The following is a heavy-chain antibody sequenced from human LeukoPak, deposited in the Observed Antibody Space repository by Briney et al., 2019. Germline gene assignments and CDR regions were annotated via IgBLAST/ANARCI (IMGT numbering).Heavy chain of an antibody. D-gene: IGHD6-13*01. CDR2: INHSGST. J-gene: IGHJ4*02. V-gene: IGHV4-34*01. CDR1: GGSFSGYY. Sequence: SETLSLTCAVYGGSFSGYYWSWIRQPPGKGLEWIGEINHSGSTNYNPSLKSRVTISVGTSKNQFSLKLSSVTAADTAVYYCARGREYYNRGYSSSWYYFDYWGQGTLVTVSS. CDR3: ARGREYYNRGYSSSWYYFDY.